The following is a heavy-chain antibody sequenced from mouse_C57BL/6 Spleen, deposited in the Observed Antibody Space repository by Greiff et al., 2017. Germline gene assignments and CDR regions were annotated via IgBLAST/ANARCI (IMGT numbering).Heavy chain of an antibody. J-gene: IGHJ2*01. CDR3: VRGGSNLYY. CDR1: GFTFNTYA. Sequence: EVKLVESGGGLVQPKGSLKLSCAASGFTFNTYAMHWVRQAPGKGLEWVARIRSKSSNYATYYAESVKDRFTISREDSHSMLYLQMNKLKPEDTAMYYCVRGGSNLYYWGQGTTLTVSS. V-gene: IGHV10-3*01. D-gene: IGHD2-5*01. CDR2: IRSKSSNYAT.